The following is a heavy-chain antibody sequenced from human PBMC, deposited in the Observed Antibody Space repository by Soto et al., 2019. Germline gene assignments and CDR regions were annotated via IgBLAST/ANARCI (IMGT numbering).Heavy chain of an antibody. D-gene: IGHD1-26*01. CDR1: GGSISTGEYY. V-gene: IGHV4-31*03. Sequence: QVQLQESGPGLVKPSETLSLTCTVSGGSISTGEYYWTWIRQHPATGLELIGYISYIGGAYYDPSLRSRFTIAVDTSKNQVSLKLTSVTAADTAVYFCARQWGCPRWGGLDCWGQGTLVTV. J-gene: IGHJ4*02. CDR3: ARQWGCPRWGGLDC. CDR2: ISYIGGA.